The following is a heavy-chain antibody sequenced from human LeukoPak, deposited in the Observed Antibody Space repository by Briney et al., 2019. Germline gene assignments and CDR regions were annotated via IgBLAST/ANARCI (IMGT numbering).Heavy chain of an antibody. Sequence: GESLKISCKGSGYSFTSYWIGWVRQMPGKGLEWMGIIYPGDSDTRYSPSFQGQVTISADKSISTAYLQWGSLKASDTAMYYCARGYIRDFWSGPFDYWGQGTLVTVSS. CDR2: IYPGDSDT. J-gene: IGHJ4*02. D-gene: IGHD3-3*01. V-gene: IGHV5-51*01. CDR1: GYSFTSYW. CDR3: ARGYIRDFWSGPFDY.